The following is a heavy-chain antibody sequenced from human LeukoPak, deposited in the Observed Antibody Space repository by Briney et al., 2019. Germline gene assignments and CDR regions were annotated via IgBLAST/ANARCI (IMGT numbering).Heavy chain of an antibody. Sequence: GASVKVSCKASGYTFTSYDINWVRQATGQGLEWTGWMNPNSGNTGYAQMFQGRVTMTRNTSISTAYMELSSLRSEDTAVYYCARGLYSSYSYGMDVWGQGTTVTVSS. D-gene: IGHD3-22*01. CDR2: MNPNSGNT. CDR3: ARGLYSSYSYGMDV. CDR1: GYTFTSYD. V-gene: IGHV1-8*01. J-gene: IGHJ6*02.